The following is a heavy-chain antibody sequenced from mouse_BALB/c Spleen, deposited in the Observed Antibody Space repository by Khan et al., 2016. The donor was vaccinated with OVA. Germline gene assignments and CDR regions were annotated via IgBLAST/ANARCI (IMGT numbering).Heavy chain of an antibody. CDR2: IHPSDSET. CDR1: GYSFTSYW. CDR3: TRGNTASYWYFGV. V-gene: IGHV1-74*01. D-gene: IGHD1-2*01. J-gene: IGHJ1*01. Sequence: QVQLQQPGAELVRPGASVKLSCKASGYSFTSYWMNWVKQRPGQGLEWIGMIHPSDSETNLNQKFNDKATLTVDKSSSTAYMQLSSPTSEDSAVYYCTRGNTASYWYFGVWGAGTTVTVSS.